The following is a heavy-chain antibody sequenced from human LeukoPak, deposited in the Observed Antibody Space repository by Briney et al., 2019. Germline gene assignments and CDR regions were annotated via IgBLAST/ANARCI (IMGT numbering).Heavy chain of an antibody. V-gene: IGHV3-23*01. D-gene: IGHD3-10*01. J-gene: IGHJ4*02. CDR3: EKAFFSGSGGNHKHFDS. Sequence: PGGSLRLSCAASGFTFSKFAMSWVRQAPGKGLEWVSAMSRVTYYADSVKGRFTISRDYSKSTLCLQMNSLRAEDTAVYYCEKAFFSGSGGNHKHFDSWGQGTLVTVYS. CDR1: GFTFSKFA. CDR2: MSRVT.